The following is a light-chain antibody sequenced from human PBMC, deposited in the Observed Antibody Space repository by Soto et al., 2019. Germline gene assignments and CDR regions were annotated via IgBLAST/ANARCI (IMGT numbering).Light chain of an antibody. V-gene: IGLV2-23*02. CDR2: EVS. J-gene: IGLJ1*01. CDR1: SSDVGSYNL. Sequence: QSVLTQPASVSGSPGQSITISCTGTSSDVGSYNLVSWYQQHPGKAPKLMIYEVSKRPSGVSNRFSGSKSGNTASPTISGLQSEDEADYYCCSYAGSSNYVHGTGTKVTVL. CDR3: CSYAGSSNYV.